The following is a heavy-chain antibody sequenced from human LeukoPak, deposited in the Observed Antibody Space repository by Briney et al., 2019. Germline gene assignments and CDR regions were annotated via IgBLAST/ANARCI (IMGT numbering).Heavy chain of an antibody. CDR2: IYPGDSDT. V-gene: IGHV5-51*01. CDR3: ARANSDDSSGYYRFDY. D-gene: IGHD3-22*01. J-gene: IGHJ4*02. Sequence: GGSLKISCKGSGYSFTSYWIGWVRQMPGKGLEWMGIIYPGDSDTRYSPSFQGQVTISADKSISTAYLQWSSLKASDTAMYYCARANSDDSSGYYRFDYWGQGTLVTVSS. CDR1: GYSFTSYW.